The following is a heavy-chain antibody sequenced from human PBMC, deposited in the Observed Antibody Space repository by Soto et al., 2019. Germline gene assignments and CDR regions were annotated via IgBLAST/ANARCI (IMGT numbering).Heavy chain of an antibody. Sequence: QVQLVQSGAEVKKPGSSVKVSCKTSGGTFSSYAISWVRQAPGQGLEWMGGIIPMFGTANYAQKFQGRVTITADESTSTAYMELSSLRSEDTAVYYWARSRANYYDSRGYYYSTFDYWGQGTLVTVSS. CDR3: ARSRANYYDSRGYYYSTFDY. CDR2: IIPMFGTA. D-gene: IGHD3-22*01. J-gene: IGHJ4*02. V-gene: IGHV1-69*12. CDR1: GGTFSSYA.